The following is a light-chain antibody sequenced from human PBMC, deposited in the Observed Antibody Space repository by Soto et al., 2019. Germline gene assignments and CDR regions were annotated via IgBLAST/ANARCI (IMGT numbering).Light chain of an antibody. CDR3: NSYTNNNTWV. CDR1: SSDVGGYNY. V-gene: IGLV2-14*01. J-gene: IGLJ3*02. CDR2: EVS. Sequence: QLVLTQPASVSGSPGQSITISCTGTSSDVGGYNYVSWYQQHPGKAPKLMIYEVSNRPSGVSNRFSGSKSGNTASLTISGLQAEDEADYYCNSYTNNNTWVFGGGTKLTVL.